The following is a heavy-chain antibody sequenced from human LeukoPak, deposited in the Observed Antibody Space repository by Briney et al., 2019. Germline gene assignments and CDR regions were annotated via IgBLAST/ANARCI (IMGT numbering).Heavy chain of an antibody. J-gene: IGHJ6*02. CDR1: GYSFTNYW. CDR3: ARSGYYRSYYYYGMDV. D-gene: IGHD3-3*01. V-gene: IGHV5-51*01. Sequence: GEPLKISGKGSGYSFTNYWHGWVRQLPGKGLEGMGIIYPGDSDTRYSPSFQGQVTISADKSISTAYLQWSSLKASDTAMYYCARSGYYRSYYYYGMDVWGQGTTVTVSS. CDR2: IYPGDSDT.